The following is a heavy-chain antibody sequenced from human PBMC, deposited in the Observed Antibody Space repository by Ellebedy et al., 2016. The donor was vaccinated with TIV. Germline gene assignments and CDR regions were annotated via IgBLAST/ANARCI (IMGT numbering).Heavy chain of an antibody. D-gene: IGHD3-22*01. J-gene: IGHJ5*02. Sequence: AASVKVSCKASGGTFSSYAISWVRQAPGQGLEWMGGIIPIFGTANYAQKFQGRVTITADESTSTAYMELSSLRSEDTAVYYCARGYYDSSGYRGNWFDPWGQGTLVTVSS. CDR2: IIPIFGTA. V-gene: IGHV1-69*13. CDR3: ARGYYDSSGYRGNWFDP. CDR1: GGTFSSYA.